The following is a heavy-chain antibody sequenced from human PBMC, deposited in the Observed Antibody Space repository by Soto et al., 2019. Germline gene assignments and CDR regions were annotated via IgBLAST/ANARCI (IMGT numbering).Heavy chain of an antibody. CDR1: EFIFSTST. CDR2: ISSSSSYI. D-gene: IGHD6-13*01. Sequence: EVQLVESGGGLVKPGGSLRLSCAAPEFIFSTSTMNWVRQAPGKGLEWVSCISSSSSYIYYADSVKGRFTISRDNSKNSLYLQMYSLRAEDTAVYYCAASRGPLDIWGQGTMVTVSS. CDR3: AASRGPLDI. J-gene: IGHJ3*02. V-gene: IGHV3-21*01.